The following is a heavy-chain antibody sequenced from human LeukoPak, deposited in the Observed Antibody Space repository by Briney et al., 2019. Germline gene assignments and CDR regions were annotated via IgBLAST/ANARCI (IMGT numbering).Heavy chain of an antibody. J-gene: IGHJ4*02. Sequence: GGSLRLSCAASGFTFSTYEMNWVRQAPGKGLEWVSYISSSGSTIYYADSVKGRFTISGDNAENSLYLQMDSLRDDDTAVYYCARAYGSGSHGYWGQGTLVTVSS. CDR3: ARAYGSGSHGY. CDR1: GFTFSTYE. CDR2: ISSSGSTI. D-gene: IGHD3-10*01. V-gene: IGHV3-48*03.